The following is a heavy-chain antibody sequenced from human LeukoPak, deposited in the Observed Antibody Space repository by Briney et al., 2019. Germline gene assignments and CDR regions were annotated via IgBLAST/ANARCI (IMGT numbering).Heavy chain of an antibody. D-gene: IGHD3-10*01. J-gene: IGHJ6*03. CDR2: ISGSGGST. Sequence: GGSLRLSCAASGFTFSSYGMSWVRQAPGKGLEWFSAISGSGGSTYYADSVKGRFTISKENSKNALYLQMNNLRAEDTAVYYCAKDRMWFGEPNYYSYYMDVWGKGTTVTISS. V-gene: IGHV3-23*01. CDR3: AKDRMWFGEPNYYSYYMDV. CDR1: GFTFSSYG.